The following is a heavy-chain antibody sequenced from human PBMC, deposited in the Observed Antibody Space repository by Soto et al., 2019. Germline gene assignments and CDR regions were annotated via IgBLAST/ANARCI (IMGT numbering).Heavy chain of an antibody. V-gene: IGHV3-23*01. Sequence: EVQLLQSGGGLVQPGGSLRLSCAASGFTFTSYSMTWVRQTPGKGLEWVAAVNPGGYSTYYADSVKGRFTISRDNSNKTLYLQMNSLRAEDTAEYYCAKDLSAGSAYVSDYRDQGTLVTVSS. CDR2: VNPGGYST. CDR3: AKDLSAGSAYVSDY. D-gene: IGHD3-10*01. CDR1: GFTFTSYS. J-gene: IGHJ4*02.